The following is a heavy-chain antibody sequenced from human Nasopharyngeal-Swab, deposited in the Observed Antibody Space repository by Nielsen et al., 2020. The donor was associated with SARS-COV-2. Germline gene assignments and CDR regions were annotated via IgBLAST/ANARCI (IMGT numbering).Heavy chain of an antibody. V-gene: IGHV3-48*04. Sequence: GESLKISCAASGFTFSSYSMNWVRQAPGKGLEWVSYISSSSSTIDYADSVKGRFTISRDNAKNSLYLQMNSLRAEDTAVYYCARAGRYCSGGSCYSGAFDIWGQGTMVTVSS. J-gene: IGHJ3*02. CDR3: ARAGRYCSGGSCYSGAFDI. CDR2: ISSSSSTI. CDR1: GFTFSSYS. D-gene: IGHD2-15*01.